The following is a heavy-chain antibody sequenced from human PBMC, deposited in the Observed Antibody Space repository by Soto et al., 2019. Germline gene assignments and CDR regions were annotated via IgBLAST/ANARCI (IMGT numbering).Heavy chain of an antibody. Sequence: PSETLSLTCAVSGYSISSGYYWGWIRQPPGKGLEWIGSIYHSGSTYYNPSLKSRVTISVDTSKNQFSLILSSVSAADTAVYYCARDAIRGSAAMKTYWGQGTLVTVSS. CDR2: IYHSGST. CDR1: GYSISSGYY. CDR3: ARDAIRGSAAMKTY. V-gene: IGHV4-38-2*02. J-gene: IGHJ4*02.